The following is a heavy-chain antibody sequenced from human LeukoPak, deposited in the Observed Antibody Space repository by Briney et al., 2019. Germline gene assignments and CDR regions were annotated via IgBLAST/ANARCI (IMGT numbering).Heavy chain of an antibody. V-gene: IGHV3-23*01. CDR2: IRGGGEK. Sequence: GGSLRLSCAASGFSFTTYAMSWVRQAPARGLEWVSSIRGGGEKFYADFVRGRFTLSRDDSTNTVYLQLNNLRVEDTAIYYCARANWISDADAVWWGQGTLVTVSS. CDR3: ARANWISDADAVW. D-gene: IGHD2-2*03. CDR1: GFSFTTYA. J-gene: IGHJ4*02.